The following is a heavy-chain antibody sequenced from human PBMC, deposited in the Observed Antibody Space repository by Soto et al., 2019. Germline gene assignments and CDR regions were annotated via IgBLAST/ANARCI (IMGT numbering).Heavy chain of an antibody. D-gene: IGHD3-16*01. J-gene: IGHJ4*02. V-gene: IGHV4-34*01. CDR3: ARGAPRTWVTSGLPERFPYYFDY. Sequence: SETLSLTCAVYGGSFSGYYWSWIRQPPGKGLEWIGEINHSGSTNYNPSLKSLVTISVDTSKNQFSLKLSSVTAADTAVYYCARGAPRTWVTSGLPERFPYYFDYWGQGTLVTVSS. CDR2: INHSGST. CDR1: GGSFSGYY.